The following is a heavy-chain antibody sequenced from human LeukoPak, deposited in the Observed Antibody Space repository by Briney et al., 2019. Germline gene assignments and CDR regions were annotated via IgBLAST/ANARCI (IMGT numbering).Heavy chain of an antibody. Sequence: ASVKVSCKASGYTFTSYYMHWVRQAPGQGLEWMGIINPSGGSTSYAQKFQGRVTMTRDTSTSTVYMELSSLRSEDTAVYYCARARRQYYYGSGSYYKFAAGNGMDVWGQGTTVTVSS. CDR1: GYTFTSYY. D-gene: IGHD3-10*01. CDR3: ARARRQYYYGSGSYYKFAAGNGMDV. CDR2: INPSGGST. J-gene: IGHJ6*02. V-gene: IGHV1-46*01.